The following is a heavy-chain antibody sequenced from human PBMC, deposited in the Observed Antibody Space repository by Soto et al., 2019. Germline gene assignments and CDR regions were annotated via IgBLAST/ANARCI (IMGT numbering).Heavy chain of an antibody. V-gene: IGHV3-33*01. D-gene: IGHD3-10*02. CDR1: GFTFSSYG. CDR2: IWYDGSNK. CDR3: ARGATTMYWGFDY. J-gene: IGHJ4*02. Sequence: GESLKISCAASGFTFSSYGMHWVRQAPGKGLEWVAVIWYDGSNKYYADSVKGRFTISRDNSKNTLYLQMNSLRAEDTAVYYCARGATTMYWGFDYWGQGTLVTVSS.